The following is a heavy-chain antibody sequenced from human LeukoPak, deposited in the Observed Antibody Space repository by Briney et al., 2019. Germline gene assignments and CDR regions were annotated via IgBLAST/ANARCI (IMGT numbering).Heavy chain of an antibody. CDR2: VLSDGNKK. CDR3: TRGKAKGQSSSWPFDY. Sequence: GSLRLSCAASGVIFNSFSMHWVRQAPGKGPDWVAAVLSDGNKKYSADSVKGRFTISKDNSRNTLYLQMNSLRADDTAMYYCTRGKAKGQSSSWPFDYWGQGTLVTVSS. CDR1: GVIFNSFS. D-gene: IGHD6-13*01. J-gene: IGHJ4*02. V-gene: IGHV3-30-3*01.